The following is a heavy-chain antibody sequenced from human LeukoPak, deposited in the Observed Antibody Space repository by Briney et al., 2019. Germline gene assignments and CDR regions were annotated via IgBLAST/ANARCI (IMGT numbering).Heavy chain of an antibody. D-gene: IGHD3-22*01. J-gene: IGHJ4*02. CDR2: IIPIFGTA. CDR3: ARNYYDSSGYSTFDY. V-gene: IGHV1-69*06. CDR1: GGTFSSYA. Sequence: SVKVSCKASGGTFSSYAISWVRQAPGQGLDWMGRIIPIFGTANYAQKFQGRVTITADKSTSTAYMELSSLRSEDTAVYYCARNYYDSSGYSTFDYWGQGTLVTVSS.